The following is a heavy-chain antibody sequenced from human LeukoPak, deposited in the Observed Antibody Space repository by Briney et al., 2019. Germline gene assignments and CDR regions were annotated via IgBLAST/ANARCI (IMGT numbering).Heavy chain of an antibody. CDR3: ARDYYSSGSYYNDY. V-gene: IGHV1-3*01. CDR2: INAANGNT. Sequence: ASVKVSCKASGYRFTSYGMQWVRQAPGQRLGWMGWINAANGNTKYSRKFQNRVTITMDTSASSAYMELSSLRSEDTAVYYCARDYYSSGSYYNDYWGQGTLVTVSS. J-gene: IGHJ4*02. D-gene: IGHD3-10*01. CDR1: GYRFTSYG.